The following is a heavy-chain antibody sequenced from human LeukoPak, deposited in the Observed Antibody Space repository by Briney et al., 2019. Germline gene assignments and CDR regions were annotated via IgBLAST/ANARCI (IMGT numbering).Heavy chain of an antibody. CDR3: TSGGMVSGDY. J-gene: IGHJ4*01. Sequence: SETLSLTCTVSGGPINSYYWSWIRQPPGKGLEWIRYIYYSGSTNYNPSLKSRVTISRDTSKNQFSLRLRSVTAADTAVYYCTSGGMVSGDYWGHGTLVTVSS. V-gene: IGHV4-59*01. CDR2: IYYSGST. CDR1: GGPINSYY. D-gene: IGHD2-8*01.